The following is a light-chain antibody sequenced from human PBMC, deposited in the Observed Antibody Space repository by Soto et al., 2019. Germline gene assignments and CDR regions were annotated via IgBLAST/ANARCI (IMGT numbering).Light chain of an antibody. J-gene: IGKJ3*01. CDR3: QQFGSSPGFT. CDR2: AAS. Sequence: EIVLTQSPGTLSLSPGERATLSCRASQSINNRYLAWYQQKPGQAPRLLIYAASSRATGIPDRFSGSESGTEFTLTMSRLELEDFAVYYCQQFGSSPGFTFGPGTRVDIK. CDR1: QSINNRY. V-gene: IGKV3-20*01.